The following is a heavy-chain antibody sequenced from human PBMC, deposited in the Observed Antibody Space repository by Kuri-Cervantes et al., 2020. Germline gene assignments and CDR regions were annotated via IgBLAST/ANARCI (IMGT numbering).Heavy chain of an antibody. CDR1: GFTFSSYD. J-gene: IGHJ3*02. Sequence: GGSLRLSCAASGFTFSSYDMHWVRQATGKGLEWVSAIGTAGDTYYPGSVKGRFTISRENAKNSLYLQMNSLRAEDTAVYYCARGKDLATFDIWGQGTMVTVSS. CDR3: ARGKDLATFDI. CDR2: IGTAGDT. V-gene: IGHV3-13*01. D-gene: IGHD3-16*01.